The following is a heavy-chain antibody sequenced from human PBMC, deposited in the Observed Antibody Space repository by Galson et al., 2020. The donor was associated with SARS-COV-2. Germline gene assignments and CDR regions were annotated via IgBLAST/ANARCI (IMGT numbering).Heavy chain of an antibody. J-gene: IGHJ3*01. CDR1: GDSVSRNSAA. CDR3: AGRVAGAGSLHV. Sequence: SQTLSLTCAISGDSVSRNSAAWNWIRQSPSRGLEWLGRTYYGSQWSTDYAVSVKSRITINPDTSKNQFPLQLNSVTPEDTAIYYCAGRVAGAGSLHVWGHCTMVIVSS. V-gene: IGHV6-1*01. D-gene: IGHD6-13*01. CDR2: TYYGSQWST.